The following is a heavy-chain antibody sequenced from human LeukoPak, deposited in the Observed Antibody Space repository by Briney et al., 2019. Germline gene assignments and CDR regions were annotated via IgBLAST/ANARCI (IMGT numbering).Heavy chain of an antibody. CDR1: GGSISSYY. D-gene: IGHD3-10*01. CDR2: IYYSGST. J-gene: IGHJ5*02. V-gene: IGHV4-59*12. Sequence: SETLSLTCTVSGGSISSYYWSWIRQPPGKGLEWIGYIYYSGSTNYNPSLKSRVTISVDTSKNQFSLKLSSVTAADTAVYYCARERRHYYGSGSALGYNWFDPWGQGTLVTVSS. CDR3: ARERRHYYGSGSALGYNWFDP.